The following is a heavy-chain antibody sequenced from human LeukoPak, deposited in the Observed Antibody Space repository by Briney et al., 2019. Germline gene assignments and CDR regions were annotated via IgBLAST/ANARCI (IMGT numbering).Heavy chain of an antibody. Sequence: ASVKVSCKASGYTFTSYGISWVRQAPGQGLEWMGWISAYNGNTNYAQKLQGRVTMTTDTSTSTAYMKLRSLRSDDTAVYYCAREVVVVAANWFDPWGQGTLVTVSS. CDR2: ISAYNGNT. CDR1: GYTFTSYG. V-gene: IGHV1-18*01. CDR3: AREVVVVAANWFDP. J-gene: IGHJ5*02. D-gene: IGHD2-15*01.